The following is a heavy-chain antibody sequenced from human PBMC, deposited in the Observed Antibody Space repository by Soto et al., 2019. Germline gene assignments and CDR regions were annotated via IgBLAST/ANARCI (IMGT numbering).Heavy chain of an antibody. CDR3: ARSPYYYDSSGYWVPDY. Sequence: SGPTLVNPTQTLTLTCTFSGFSLSTSGMCVSWIRQPPGKALEWLALIDWDDDKYYSTSLKTRLTISKDTSKNQVVLTITNMDPVDTATYYCARSPYYYDSSGYWVPDYWGQGTLVTVSS. CDR1: GFSLSTSGMC. D-gene: IGHD3-22*01. CDR2: IDWDDDK. J-gene: IGHJ4*02. V-gene: IGHV2-70*01.